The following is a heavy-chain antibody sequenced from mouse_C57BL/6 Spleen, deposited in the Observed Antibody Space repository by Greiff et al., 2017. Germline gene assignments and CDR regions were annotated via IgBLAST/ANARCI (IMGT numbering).Heavy chain of an antibody. J-gene: IGHJ1*03. V-gene: IGHV1-81*01. D-gene: IGHD2-10*02. CDR2: IYPRSGNT. CDR3: ARRYGNYVWYFDV. CDR1: GYTFTSYG. Sequence: VKLMESGAELARPGASVKLSCKASGYTFTSYGISWVKQRTGQGLEWIGEIYPRSGNTYYNEKFKGKATLTADKSSSTAYMELRSLTSEDSAVYFCARRYGNYVWYFDVWGTGTTVTVSS.